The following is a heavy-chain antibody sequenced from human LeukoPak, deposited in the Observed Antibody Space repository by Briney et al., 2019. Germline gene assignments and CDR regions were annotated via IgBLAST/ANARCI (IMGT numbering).Heavy chain of an antibody. CDR1: GFTFSNYA. CDR3: AKDLPYAYYMDV. J-gene: IGHJ6*03. CDR2: ISGSGDST. Sequence: GSLRLSCAASGFTFSNYAMSWVRQAPGKGLEWVSAISGSGDSTYNADSVKGRLTISRDNSKNTLYLQMNSLRAEHTAVYYCAKDLPYAYYMDVWGKGTTVTVSS. D-gene: IGHD4-17*01. V-gene: IGHV3-23*01.